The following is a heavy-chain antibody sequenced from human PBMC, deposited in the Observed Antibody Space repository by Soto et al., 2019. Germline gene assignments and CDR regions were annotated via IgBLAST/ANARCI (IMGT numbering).Heavy chain of an antibody. D-gene: IGHD2-15*01. V-gene: IGHV3-23*01. CDR2: VSIGGST. J-gene: IGHJ4*02. Sequence: GGSLRLSCAASGFTFSSYAMGWVRQGPGKGLEWVAVVSIGGSTHYADSVRGRFTISRDNSKKTLSLQMNSLTAEDTAVYFCAKRRGAGGHFDYWGKGT. CDR1: GFTFSSYA. CDR3: AKRRGAGGHFDY.